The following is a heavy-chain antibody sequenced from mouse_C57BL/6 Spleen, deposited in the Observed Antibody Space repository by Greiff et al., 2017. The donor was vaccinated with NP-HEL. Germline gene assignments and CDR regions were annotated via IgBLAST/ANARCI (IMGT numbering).Heavy chain of an antibody. D-gene: IGHD1-1*01. Sequence: QVQLQQSGAELVRPGASVTLSCKASGYTFTDYEMHWVKQTPVHGLEWIGAIDPETGGTAYNQKFKGKAILTADKSSSTAYMELRSLTSEDSAVYYCTRRGNSFYFDDWGQGTTLTVSS. V-gene: IGHV1-15*01. CDR1: GYTFTDYE. J-gene: IGHJ2*01. CDR2: IDPETGGT. CDR3: TRRGNSFYFDD.